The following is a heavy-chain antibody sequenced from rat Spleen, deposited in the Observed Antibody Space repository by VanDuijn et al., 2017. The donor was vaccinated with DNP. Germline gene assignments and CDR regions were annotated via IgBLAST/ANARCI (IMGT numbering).Heavy chain of an antibody. CDR3: GRRKNYGLSYYFDY. D-gene: IGHD1-6*01. CDR1: GFTFSDYN. V-gene: IGHV5-7*01. CDR2: IIYDGTRT. J-gene: IGHJ2*01. Sequence: EVQLVESGGGLVQPGRSLKLSCAASGFTFSDYNMAWVRQAPKKGLEWVATIIYDGTRTYYRDSVKGRFTVSRDNAKSSLYLQMDSLRSEDTATYYCGRRKNYGLSYYFDYWGQGVMVTVSS.